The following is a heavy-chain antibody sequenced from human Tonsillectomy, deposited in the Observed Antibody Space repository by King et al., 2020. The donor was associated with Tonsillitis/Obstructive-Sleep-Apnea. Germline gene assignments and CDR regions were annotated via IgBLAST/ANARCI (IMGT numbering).Heavy chain of an antibody. CDR2: IYYIGST. Sequence: VQLQESGPGLVKPSETLSLTCTVSGGSISSYYWSWIRQPPGKRLEWIGYIYYIGSTNYNPSLKSRVTISVDTSNNQFSLQLSSVTAADTAVYYCAGAYYDILTGLTSNWFDPWGQGTLVTVSS. J-gene: IGHJ5*02. D-gene: IGHD3-9*01. CDR1: GGSISSYY. CDR3: AGAYYDILTGLTSNWFDP. V-gene: IGHV4-59*01.